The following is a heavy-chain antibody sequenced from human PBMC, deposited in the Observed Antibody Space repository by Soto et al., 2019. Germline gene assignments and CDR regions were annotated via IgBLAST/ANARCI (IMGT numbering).Heavy chain of an antibody. CDR3: ARDPKPLAVITIFGVVMGFDI. Sequence: GGSLRLSCAASGFTVSSNYMSWVRQAPGKGLEWVSVIYSGGSTYYADSVKGRFTISRDTSTSTAYMELRSLRSDDTAVYYCARDPKPLAVITIFGVVMGFDIWGQGTMVTVSS. D-gene: IGHD3-3*01. CDR1: GFTVSSNY. V-gene: IGHV3-53*05. J-gene: IGHJ3*02. CDR2: IYSGGST.